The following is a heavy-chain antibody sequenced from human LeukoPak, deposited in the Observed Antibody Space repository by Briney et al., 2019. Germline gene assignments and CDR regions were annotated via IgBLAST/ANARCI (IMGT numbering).Heavy chain of an antibody. D-gene: IGHD3-3*01. CDR1: GYSFTSYW. J-gene: IGHJ4*02. CDR3: ARRINDFWSGPQYYFDY. V-gene: IGHV5-51*01. CDR2: IYPGDSDT. Sequence: GESLQISCKGSGYSFTSYWIGWVRQMPGKGLEWMGIIYPGDSDTRYSPSFQGQVTISADKSISTAYLQWSSLKASDTAMYYCARRINDFWSGPQYYFDYWGQGTLVTVSS.